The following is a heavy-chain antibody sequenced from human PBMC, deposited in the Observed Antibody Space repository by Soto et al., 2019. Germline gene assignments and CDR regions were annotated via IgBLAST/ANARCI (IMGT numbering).Heavy chain of an antibody. CDR1: GYTFTGYY. D-gene: IGHD3-3*01. CDR2: ISAYDGKT. V-gene: IGHV1-18*04. Sequence: GASVKVSCKASGYTFTGYYMHWVRQAPGQGLELMGWISAYDGKTTYAEKFQGRVTMTTDASTSTAYMELRSLRSDDTAVYYCARDPHEYWTSYWFDPWGQGTLVTVSS. J-gene: IGHJ5*02. CDR3: ARDPHEYWTSYWFDP.